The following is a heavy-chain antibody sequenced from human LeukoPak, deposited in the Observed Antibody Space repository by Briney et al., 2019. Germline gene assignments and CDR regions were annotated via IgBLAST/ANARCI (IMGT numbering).Heavy chain of an antibody. J-gene: IGHJ4*02. CDR3: AKDQGGNDLDY. Sequence: PGGSLRLSCAASGFTFSDYYMSWIRQAPGKGLEWVANIRSDGSNMYYADSVKGRFTISRDNSKNMVYLEMNSLRTEDTAVYYCAKDQGGNDLDYWGQGTLVTVSS. CDR2: IRSDGSNM. D-gene: IGHD4-23*01. V-gene: IGHV3-30*02. CDR1: GFTFSDYY.